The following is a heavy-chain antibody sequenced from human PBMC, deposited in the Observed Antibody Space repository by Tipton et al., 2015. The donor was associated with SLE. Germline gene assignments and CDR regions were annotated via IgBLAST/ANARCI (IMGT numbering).Heavy chain of an antibody. CDR3: ARDPITIFGVVIPTEFDY. CDR1: GGSMSSSF. Sequence: TLSLTCTVSGGSMSSSFWSWVRQPPGKGLEWIGYIHNSGSTNYNPSLKSRVTISVDTSKNQFSLKLSSVTAADTAVYYCARDPITIFGVVIPTEFDYWGQGTLVTVSS. V-gene: IGHV4-59*12. J-gene: IGHJ4*02. CDR2: IHNSGST. D-gene: IGHD3-3*01.